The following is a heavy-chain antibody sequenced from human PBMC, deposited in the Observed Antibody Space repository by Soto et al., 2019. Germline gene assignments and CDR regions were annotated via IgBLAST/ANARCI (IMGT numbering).Heavy chain of an antibody. CDR2: VSFTGTT. D-gene: IGHD3-22*01. J-gene: IGHJ5*02. CDR3: ARSYYDSTRFAVDP. Sequence: SETLSLTCSVSGGSINNNYYYWGWVRQPPGKGLEWIGSVSFTGTTYYSPSLTSRVTTSIDTSKNQFSMKVTSVTAADTAVYYCARSYYDSTRFAVDPWGQGTLVTVSS. CDR1: GGSINNNYYY. V-gene: IGHV4-39*01.